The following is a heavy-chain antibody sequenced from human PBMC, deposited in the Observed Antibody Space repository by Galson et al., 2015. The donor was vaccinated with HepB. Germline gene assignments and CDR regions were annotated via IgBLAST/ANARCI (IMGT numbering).Heavy chain of an antibody. CDR1: GYSFTSYW. CDR3: GRRGCSSTSCYHDF. CDR2: IYPGDSDT. V-gene: IGHV5-51*01. Sequence: KVPCKASGYSFTSYWIGWVRQMPGKGLEWVGIIYPGDSDTRYGPSFQGQVTISADKSISAAYLQWSSLKASDTAMYYCGRRGCSSTSCYHDFWGQGTLVTVSS. D-gene: IGHD2-2*01. J-gene: IGHJ4*02.